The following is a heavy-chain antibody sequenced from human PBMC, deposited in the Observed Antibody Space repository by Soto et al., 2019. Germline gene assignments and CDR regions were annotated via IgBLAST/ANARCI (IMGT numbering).Heavy chain of an antibody. J-gene: IGHJ4*02. CDR1: GYTFSSYA. V-gene: IGHV1-3*01. CDR3: ARDTGVGTFDF. D-gene: IGHD7-27*01. CDR2: INAGYGNT. Sequence: QVHLVQSGAEVRKPGASVKVSCKASGYTFSSYAMHWVRQAPGQRLEWMGWINAGYGNTKSSQKFQDRVTISRDTSASTAYMELTSLRSEDRAVYYCARDTGVGTFDFWGQGTLVTVPS.